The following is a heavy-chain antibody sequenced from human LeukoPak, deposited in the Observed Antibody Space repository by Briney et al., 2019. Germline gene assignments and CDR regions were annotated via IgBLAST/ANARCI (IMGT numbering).Heavy chain of an antibody. CDR3: AREVAGDVDTALYYFDY. D-gene: IGHD5-18*01. V-gene: IGHV1-18*03. CDR1: GYTFTSYG. Sequence: ASVKVSCKASGYTFTSYGISWVRQAPGQGLEWMGWISTYNGNTNYAQKLQGRVTMTTDTSTSTAYMELRSLRSDDMAVYYCAREVAGDVDTALYYFDYWGQGTLVTVSS. CDR2: ISTYNGNT. J-gene: IGHJ4*02.